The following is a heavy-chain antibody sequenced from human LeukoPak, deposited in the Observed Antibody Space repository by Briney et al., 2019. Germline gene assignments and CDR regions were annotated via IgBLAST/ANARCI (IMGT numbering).Heavy chain of an antibody. CDR3: ARDYKFSNGWNYFDY. Sequence: APVKVSCKASGYTFTSYGISWVRQAPGQGLEWMGWISAYNGNTNYAQKLQGRLTMTTDTSTSTAFLELRSLRSDDTAVYYCARDYKFSNGWNYFDYWGQGTLVTVSS. J-gene: IGHJ4*02. V-gene: IGHV1-18*01. CDR1: GYTFTSYG. CDR2: ISAYNGNT. D-gene: IGHD6-19*01.